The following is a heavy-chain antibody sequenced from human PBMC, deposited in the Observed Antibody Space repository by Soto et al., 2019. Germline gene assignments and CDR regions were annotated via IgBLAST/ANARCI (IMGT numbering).Heavy chain of an antibody. V-gene: IGHV3-48*01. D-gene: IGHD6-19*01. J-gene: IGHJ3*01. CDR2: ISSGSSTI. CDR3: AKTYSSGRGAFDV. Sequence: PGGSLRLSCAASGFPFSSYSMNWVRQAPGKGLEWVSYISSGSSTIYYADSVKGRFTISRDNAQNSLYLQMNSLRAEDTAVYYCAKTYSSGRGAFDVWGQGTMVTVS. CDR1: GFPFSSYS.